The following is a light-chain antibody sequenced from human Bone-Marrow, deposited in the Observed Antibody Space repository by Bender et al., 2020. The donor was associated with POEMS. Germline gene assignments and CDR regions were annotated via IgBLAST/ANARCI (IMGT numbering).Light chain of an antibody. CDR1: ALPNQY. V-gene: IGLV3-25*03. J-gene: IGLJ3*02. Sequence: SYELTQPPSVSVSPGQTARITCSGDALPNQYTYWYQQKPGQAPVPLIYKDTERSSGVPERFSGSSSGTTATLTISGLQAEDEADYYCQSADRTGTWVFGGGTKLTVL. CDR3: QSADRTGTWV. CDR2: KDT.